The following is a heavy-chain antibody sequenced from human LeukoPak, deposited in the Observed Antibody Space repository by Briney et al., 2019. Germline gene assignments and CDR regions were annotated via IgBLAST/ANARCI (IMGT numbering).Heavy chain of an antibody. Sequence: GRSLRLSCAASGFTFSSYAMHWVRQAPGKGLEWVAVISYDGSNKYYADFVKGRFTISRDNSKNTLYLQMNSLRAEDTAVYYRARDLWDTAPFGYWGQGTLVTVSS. J-gene: IGHJ4*02. CDR1: GFTFSSYA. D-gene: IGHD5-18*01. V-gene: IGHV3-30-3*01. CDR3: ARDLWDTAPFGY. CDR2: ISYDGSNK.